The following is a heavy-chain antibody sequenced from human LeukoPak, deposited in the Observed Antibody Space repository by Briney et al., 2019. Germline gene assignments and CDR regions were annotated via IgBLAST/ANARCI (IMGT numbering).Heavy chain of an antibody. D-gene: IGHD3-16*01. V-gene: IGHV4-31*03. CDR3: ARSETVMRT. Sequence: PSQTLSLTCTVSGGSISSGAYYWSWIRQHPGKGLEWIGYIHYSGSTYYNPSLKSRVTISVDTSKKQFYLKVNSVTATDTAVYYCARSETVMRTWGQGTLVTVSS. CDR1: GGSISSGAYY. CDR2: IHYSGST. J-gene: IGHJ5*02.